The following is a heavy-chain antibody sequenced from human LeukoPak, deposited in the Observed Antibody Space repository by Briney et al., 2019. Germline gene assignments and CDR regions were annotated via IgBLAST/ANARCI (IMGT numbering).Heavy chain of an antibody. D-gene: IGHD3-10*01. CDR2: ISYDGSNK. Sequence: GGSLRLSCAAAGFTFSTYGMHWVRRAPGKGLEWVAVISYDGSNKYYADSVKGRFTISRDNSKNMLYLQMNSLRAEDTAVYYCAKEISGPVDYWGRGTLVTVSS. CDR1: GFTFSTYG. V-gene: IGHV3-30*18. J-gene: IGHJ4*02. CDR3: AKEISGPVDY.